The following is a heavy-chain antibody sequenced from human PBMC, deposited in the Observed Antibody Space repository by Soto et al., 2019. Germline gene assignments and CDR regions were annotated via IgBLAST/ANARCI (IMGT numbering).Heavy chain of an antibody. CDR2: ISYDGSNK. Sequence: GGSLRLSCAASGFTFSSYAMHWVRQAPGKGLEWVAVISYDGSNKYYADSVKGRFTISRDNSKNTLYLQMNSLRAEDTAVYYCARDQPPGGYSYGPPDYWGQGTLVTVSS. J-gene: IGHJ4*02. V-gene: IGHV3-30-3*01. CDR3: ARDQPPGGYSYGPPDY. D-gene: IGHD5-18*01. CDR1: GFTFSSYA.